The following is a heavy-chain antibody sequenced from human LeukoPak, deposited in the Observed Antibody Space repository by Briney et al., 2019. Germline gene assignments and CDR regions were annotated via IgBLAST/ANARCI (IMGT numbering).Heavy chain of an antibody. J-gene: IGHJ3*02. CDR1: VYTFTSYD. CDR3: TRGLVVLSATSWAFDI. D-gene: IGHD2-15*01. CDR2: MNPNSGNT. V-gene: IGHV1-8*01. Sequence: ASVTVSCKSSVYTFTSYDINWVRQATGQGLAWMGWMNPNSGNTGYAQKFQARVSMTRNTSISTAYMELSSLRSEDTAVYYCTRGLVVLSATSWAFDIWGHGTMVTVSS.